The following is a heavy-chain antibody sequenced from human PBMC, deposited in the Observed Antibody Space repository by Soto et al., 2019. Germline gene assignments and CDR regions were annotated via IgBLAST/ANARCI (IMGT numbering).Heavy chain of an antibody. Sequence: GGSLRLSCEASGFTFNNHGIHWVRQAPGKGLEWVAIIWNDGAHKFYADSVKGRFTVSRDNSQSTLYLEMNSLRVEDTAVYYCARGNHQYLYVMDVWGQGTTVTVSS. V-gene: IGHV3-33*01. CDR1: GFTFNNHG. J-gene: IGHJ6*02. D-gene: IGHD2-2*02. CDR3: ARGNHQYLYVMDV. CDR2: IWNDGAHK.